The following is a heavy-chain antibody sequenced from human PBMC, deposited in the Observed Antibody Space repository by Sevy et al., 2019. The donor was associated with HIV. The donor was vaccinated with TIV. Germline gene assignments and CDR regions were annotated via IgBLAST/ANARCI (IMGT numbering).Heavy chain of an antibody. Sequence: GGSLRLSCAASGFRFRDYRMNWVRQAPGKGLEWVSSISSSSSYIYYADSVKGRFTISRDNAKNSLYLQMNSLRAEDMAVYYCARDTLTRERWLPFDYWGQGTLVTVSS. J-gene: IGHJ4*02. V-gene: IGHV3-21*01. CDR2: ISSSSSYI. D-gene: IGHD6-19*01. CDR3: ARDTLTRERWLPFDY. CDR1: GFRFRDYR.